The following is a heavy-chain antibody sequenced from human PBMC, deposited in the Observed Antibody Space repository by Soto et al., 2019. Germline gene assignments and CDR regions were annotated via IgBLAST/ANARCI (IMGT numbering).Heavy chain of an antibody. CDR3: ASALYCSSTSCPPTGY. Sequence: GGSLRLSCAASGFTFSSYGMHWVRQAPGKGLEWVAVIWYDGSNKYYADSVKGRFTISRDNSKNTLYLQMNSLRAEDTAVYYCASALYCSSTSCPPTGYWGQGTLVTAPQ. CDR1: GFTFSSYG. V-gene: IGHV3-33*01. J-gene: IGHJ4*02. CDR2: IWYDGSNK. D-gene: IGHD2-2*01.